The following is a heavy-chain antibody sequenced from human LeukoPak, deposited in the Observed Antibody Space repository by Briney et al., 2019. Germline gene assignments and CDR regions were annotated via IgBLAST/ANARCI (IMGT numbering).Heavy chain of an antibody. Sequence: ASVKVSCKASGYTFTGYYIHWVRQAAGQGLEWMGWINPDSDGTNYAQKFQGRVTMTRDTSISTAYMELTRLRSDDTAVYYCTRDRPTGRNWFDPWGQGTLVTVSS. CDR2: INPDSDGT. CDR3: TRDRPTGRNWFDP. CDR1: GYTFTGYY. V-gene: IGHV1-2*02. J-gene: IGHJ5*02.